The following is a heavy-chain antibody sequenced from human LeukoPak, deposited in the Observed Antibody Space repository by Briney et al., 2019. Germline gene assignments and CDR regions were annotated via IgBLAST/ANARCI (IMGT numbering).Heavy chain of an antibody. J-gene: IGHJ6*03. Sequence: SETLSLTCTVSGYSISSGYYWGWIRQPPGKGLEWIGSIYHSGSTYYKPSLKSRVTISVDTSKNQFSLKLTSVTAADTAVYYCAREERLYSSSWYPRPYYYYMDVWGKGPRSPSP. CDR3: AREERLYSSSWYPRPYYYYMDV. CDR1: GYSISSGYY. V-gene: IGHV4-38-2*02. D-gene: IGHD6-13*01. CDR2: IYHSGST.